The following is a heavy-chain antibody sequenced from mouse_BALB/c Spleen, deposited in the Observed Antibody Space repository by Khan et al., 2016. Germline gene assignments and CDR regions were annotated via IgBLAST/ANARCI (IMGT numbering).Heavy chain of an antibody. CDR1: GYSITSDYA. CDR2: IGYSGST. V-gene: IGHV3-2*02. D-gene: IGHD1-2*01. CDR3: ALLRLAY. Sequence: EVQLQESGPGLVKPSQSLSLTCTVTGYSITSDYAWNWIRQFPENKLEWMGYIGYSGSTSYNPSLKSRISITRDSSKNQFFLQLNSVTTEDTATYYCALLRLAYWGQGTLVTVSA. J-gene: IGHJ3*01.